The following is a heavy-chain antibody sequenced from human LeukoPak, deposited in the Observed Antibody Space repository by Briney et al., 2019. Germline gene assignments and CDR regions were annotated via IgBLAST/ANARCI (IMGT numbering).Heavy chain of an antibody. J-gene: IGHJ3*02. CDR2: INHSGST. CDR1: GGSFSVYY. Sequence: SQTLSLTCAVYGGSFSVYYGSCIRHPPGKGREWIGEINHSGSTNYNPSLKSRVTISVDTSKNQFSLKLSSVPAADTAVYYCARGRPVPGGAFDIWGQGTMVTVSS. CDR3: ARGRPVPGGAFDI. V-gene: IGHV4-34*01. D-gene: IGHD1-26*01.